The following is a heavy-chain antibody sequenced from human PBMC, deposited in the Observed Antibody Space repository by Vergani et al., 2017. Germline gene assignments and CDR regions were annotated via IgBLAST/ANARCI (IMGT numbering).Heavy chain of an antibody. CDR2: IDPSDSYT. CDR3: ATLTPSGNSVEYFQH. Sequence: EVQLVQSGAEVKKPGESLRISCKGSGYSFTSYWISWVRQMPGKGLEWMGRIDPSDSYTNYSPSFQGHVTISADKSISTAYLQWSSLKASDTAMYYCATLTPSGNSVEYFQHWGQGTLVTVSS. J-gene: IGHJ1*01. D-gene: IGHD4-23*01. V-gene: IGHV5-10-1*01. CDR1: GYSFTSYW.